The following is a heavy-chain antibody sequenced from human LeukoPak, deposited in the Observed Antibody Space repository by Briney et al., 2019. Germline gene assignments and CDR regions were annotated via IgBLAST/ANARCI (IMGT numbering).Heavy chain of an antibody. V-gene: IGHV3-11*05. CDR1: GFTFSSYA. D-gene: IGHD3-22*01. J-gene: IGHJ4*02. Sequence: GGSLRLSCAASGFTFSSYAMSWIRQAPGKGLEWVSYISSSSSYTNYADSVKGRFTISRDNAKNSLYLQMNSLRAEDTAVYYCARDFPGDDSSGYFPFDYWGQGTLVTVSS. CDR2: ISSSSSYT. CDR3: ARDFPGDDSSGYFPFDY.